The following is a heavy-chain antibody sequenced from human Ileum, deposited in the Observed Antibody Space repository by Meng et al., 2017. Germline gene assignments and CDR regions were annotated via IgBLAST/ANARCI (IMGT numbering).Heavy chain of an antibody. CDR1: GFTFSSYS. CDR3: ARERQDNRWFDP. J-gene: IGHJ5*02. D-gene: IGHD1-1*01. V-gene: IGHV3-21*01. Sequence: EVQLVESGGDLVKPGGSLRRSCAASGFTFSSYSMNRVRQAPGKGLEWVSSISSSSSYIYYADSLKGRFTISRDNAKNSLYLQMNSLRAEDTAVYYCARERQDNRWFDPWGQGTLVTVSS. CDR2: ISSSSSYI.